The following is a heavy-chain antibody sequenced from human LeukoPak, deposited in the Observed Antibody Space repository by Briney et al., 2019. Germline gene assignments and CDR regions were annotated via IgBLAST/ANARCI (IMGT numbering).Heavy chain of an antibody. V-gene: IGHV3-74*01. J-gene: IGHJ4*02. CDR3: ARVRTNSYGFGQ. Sequence: PGGSLRLSCAASGFGFSVYWMHWVRQAPGKGLVWVAHINEDGTSASHADSVKGRFTISRDNAKNTLYLQMNSLTVEDSAVYYCARVRTNSYGFGQWGQGSRVTVSS. CDR2: INEDGTSA. D-gene: IGHD5-18*01. CDR1: GFGFSVYW.